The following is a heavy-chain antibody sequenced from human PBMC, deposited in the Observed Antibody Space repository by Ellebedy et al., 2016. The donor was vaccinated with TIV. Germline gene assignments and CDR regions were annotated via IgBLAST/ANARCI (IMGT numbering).Heavy chain of an antibody. V-gene: IGHV3-69-1*01. Sequence: GGSLRLSXAASGFTFSDYYMNWVRQAPGKGLEWVSSISSSSTIYYADSVKGRFTISRDNSKNTLYLQMSTLRAEDTAVYYCAKGPTWGRWGQGTLVTVSS. CDR2: ISSSSTI. J-gene: IGHJ4*02. CDR3: AKGPTWGR. D-gene: IGHD2/OR15-2a*01. CDR1: GFTFSDYY.